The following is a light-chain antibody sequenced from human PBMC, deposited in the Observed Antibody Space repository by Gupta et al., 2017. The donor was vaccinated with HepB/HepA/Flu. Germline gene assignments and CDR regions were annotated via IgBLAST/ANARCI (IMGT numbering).Light chain of an antibody. CDR2: DAS. CDR3: QQRDAAPVT. V-gene: IGKV3-11*01. CDR1: HYINSF. Sequence: VLTQSPGILSSSAGERATLSCRASHYINSFLVWYQQKPGQPPRLLMKDASTRATGISVRFSGSGSGTDFNLTINGLEPEDLGVYYCQQRDAAPVTFGPGTYVQIK. J-gene: IGKJ1*01.